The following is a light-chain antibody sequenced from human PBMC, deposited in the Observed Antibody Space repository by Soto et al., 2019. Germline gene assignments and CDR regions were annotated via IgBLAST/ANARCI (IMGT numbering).Light chain of an antibody. Sequence: QSVLTQPPSASGTPGQRVTISCSGRSSNIGSNTVNWYQQFPGTAPKLLIYSNSRRPSGVPDRFSGSKSGTSASLAISGLQPEDKADYYCAAWDDSLNGPVFGGGTKVTVL. CDR2: SNS. CDR1: SSNIGSNT. CDR3: AAWDDSLNGPV. J-gene: IGLJ2*01. V-gene: IGLV1-44*01.